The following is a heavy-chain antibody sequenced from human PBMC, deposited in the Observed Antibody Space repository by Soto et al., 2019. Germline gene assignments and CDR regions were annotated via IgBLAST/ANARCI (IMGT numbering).Heavy chain of an antibody. CDR2: IIPIFGTA. Sequence: SVKVSCKASGSTFSSYAISWVRQAPGQGLEWMGGIIPIFGTATYAQKFQGRVTITADESTSTAYMELSSLRSEDTAVYYCAHGVVYGDYPGTNYYGMDVWGQGTTVTVSS. CDR3: AHGVVYGDYPGTNYYGMDV. V-gene: IGHV1-69*13. D-gene: IGHD4-17*01. J-gene: IGHJ6*02. CDR1: GSTFSSYA.